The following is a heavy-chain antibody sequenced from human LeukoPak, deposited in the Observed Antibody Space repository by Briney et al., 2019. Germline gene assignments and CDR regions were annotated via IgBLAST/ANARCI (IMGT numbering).Heavy chain of an antibody. J-gene: IGHJ4*02. D-gene: IGHD2-8*01. CDR1: GLTFSDYY. Sequence: GGSLRLSCAASGLTFSDYYRSWIRQAPGKGLEWVSYISSSGSTIYYADSVKGRFTISRDNAKNSLYLQMNSLRAEDTAVYYCARDCTNGVCYSPGSFDYWGQGTLVTVSS. CDR2: ISSSGSTI. V-gene: IGHV3-11*04. CDR3: ARDCTNGVCYSPGSFDY.